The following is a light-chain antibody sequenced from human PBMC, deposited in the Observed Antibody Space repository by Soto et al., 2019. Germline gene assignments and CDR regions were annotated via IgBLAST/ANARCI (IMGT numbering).Light chain of an antibody. CDR3: QQYENYWT. Sequence: DIQMTQSPSSLSASVEDRVIITCRASQSISNHLNWYQQKPGKAPKLLIYDASNLESGVPSRFSGSGSGTEFTLTISSLQPEDFGIYYCQQYENYWTFGQGTKVDIK. J-gene: IGKJ1*01. CDR1: QSISNH. CDR2: DAS. V-gene: IGKV1-5*01.